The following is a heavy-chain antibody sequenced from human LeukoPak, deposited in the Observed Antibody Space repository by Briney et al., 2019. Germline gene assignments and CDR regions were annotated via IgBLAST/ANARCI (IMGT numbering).Heavy chain of an antibody. Sequence: GGSLRLSCAASGFTFSSYGMHWVRQAPGKGLEWVALIWYDGSNKYYADSVKGRFTISRDNSKNTVYLQMNSLRAEDTAVYYCASRRGGIVGDYWGQGTLDTVSS. CDR1: GFTFSSYG. CDR3: ASRRGGIVGDY. CDR2: IWYDGSNK. J-gene: IGHJ4*02. D-gene: IGHD2-15*01. V-gene: IGHV3-33*01.